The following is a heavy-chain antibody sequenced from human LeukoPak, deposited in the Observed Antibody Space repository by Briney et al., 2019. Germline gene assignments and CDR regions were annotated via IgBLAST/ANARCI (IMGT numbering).Heavy chain of an antibody. CDR1: GFTFSSYA. V-gene: IGHV3-23*01. Sequence: GGSLRLSCAASGFTFSSYAMSWVRQAPGKGLEWVSAISGSGGSTYYADSVKGRFTISRDNAKNSLYLQMNSLRAEDTAVYYCAREGVTMIVVNDYWGQGTLVTVSS. CDR3: AREGVTMIVVNDY. CDR2: ISGSGGST. D-gene: IGHD3-22*01. J-gene: IGHJ4*02.